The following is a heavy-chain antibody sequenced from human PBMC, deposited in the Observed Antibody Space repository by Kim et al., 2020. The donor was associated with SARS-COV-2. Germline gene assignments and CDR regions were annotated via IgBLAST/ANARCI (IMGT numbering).Heavy chain of an antibody. Sequence: GGSLRLSCAASGFTFDDYAMHWVRQTSGKGLEWVSGISRDSTTLIYADSVTGRFTISSYNDKNSLSLQMNSLRPEDTALYDCAVTKGSDYPFDYWGQGT. V-gene: IGHV3-9*01. CDR3: AVTKGSDYPFDY. J-gene: IGHJ4*02. CDR2: ISRDSTTL. D-gene: IGHD4-17*01. CDR1: GFTFDDYA.